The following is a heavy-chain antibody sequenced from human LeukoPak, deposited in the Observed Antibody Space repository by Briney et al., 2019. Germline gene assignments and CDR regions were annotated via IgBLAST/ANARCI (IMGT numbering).Heavy chain of an antibody. D-gene: IGHD3-3*01. CDR2: INHSGST. V-gene: IGHV4-34*01. CDR1: GGSFSGYY. Sequence: SETLSLTCAVYGGSFSGYYWSWIRQPPGKGLEWIGEINHSGSTNYNPSLKSRVTISVDTSKNQFSLKLSSVTAADTAVYYCAREGLRFLEWLREYYMDVWGKGTTVTVSS. J-gene: IGHJ6*03. CDR3: AREGLRFLEWLREYYMDV.